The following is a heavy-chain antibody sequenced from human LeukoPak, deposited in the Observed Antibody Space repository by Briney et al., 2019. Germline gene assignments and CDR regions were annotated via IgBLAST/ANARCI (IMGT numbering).Heavy chain of an antibody. Sequence: ASVKGSCKVSGYTLSDLSMHWVRQAPGKGLEWMGGFDPEDGETIYAQKFRGRVTMTEGTSTDAAYMELSSLRSEDTAVYYCATSKGMITFGGAIVWGQGTLVTVSS. CDR2: FDPEDGET. CDR3: ATSKGMITFGGAIV. D-gene: IGHD3-16*02. CDR1: GYTLSDLS. V-gene: IGHV1-24*01. J-gene: IGHJ4*02.